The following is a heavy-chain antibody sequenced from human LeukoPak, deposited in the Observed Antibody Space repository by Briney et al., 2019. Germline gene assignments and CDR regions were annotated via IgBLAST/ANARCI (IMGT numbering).Heavy chain of an antibody. CDR2: ISGSGGST. Sequence: GGSLRLSCAASGFTFSSYAMSWVRPASGKGLEWVSAISGSGGSTYYADSVKGRFTISRDNSKNTLYLQMNSLRAEDTAVYYCARDRGSGYDDYWGQGTLVTVSS. D-gene: IGHD5-12*01. J-gene: IGHJ4*02. CDR1: GFTFSSYA. CDR3: ARDRGSGYDDY. V-gene: IGHV3-23*01.